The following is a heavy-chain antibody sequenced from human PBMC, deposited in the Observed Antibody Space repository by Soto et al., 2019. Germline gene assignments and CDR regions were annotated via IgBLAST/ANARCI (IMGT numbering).Heavy chain of an antibody. D-gene: IGHD5-12*01. CDR2: IYYSGST. CDR1: GGSINSGDYY. J-gene: IGHJ4*02. CDR3: ARLYTGYEAFDY. Sequence: LSLTCSVSGGSINSGDYYWSWIRQSPGKGLEWIGYIYYSGSTYYNPSLKSRSTISIDTSKNQFFLDVDSVTAADTAVYYCARLYTGYEAFDYWGQGTLVTVSS. V-gene: IGHV4-30-4*01.